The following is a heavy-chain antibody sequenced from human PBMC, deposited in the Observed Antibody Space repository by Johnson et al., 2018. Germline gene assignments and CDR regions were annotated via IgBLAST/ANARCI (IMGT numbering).Heavy chain of an antibody. Sequence: QVQLVESGGGVVQPGRSLRLSCAASGFTFSNYGLHWVRQAPGKGLEWVAVISYDGSNKYYADSVKGRFTISRDNSKNTLYLQMNSLRAEDTAVYYCAKNRTEKRWLQLPAYGMDVWGQGTTVTVSS. J-gene: IGHJ6*02. D-gene: IGHD5-24*01. V-gene: IGHV3-30*18. CDR2: ISYDGSNK. CDR1: GFTFSNYG. CDR3: AKNRTEKRWLQLPAYGMDV.